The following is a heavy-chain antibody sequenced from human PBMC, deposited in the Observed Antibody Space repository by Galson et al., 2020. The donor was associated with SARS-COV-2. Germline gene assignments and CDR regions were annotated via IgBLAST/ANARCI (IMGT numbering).Heavy chain of an antibody. CDR2: IDHSGST. CDR1: GGTFNGYF. CDR3: ARGGSVNLAVDDY. V-gene: IGHV4-34*01. Sequence: SETLSLTCGVSGGTFNGYFWNWIRQPPGKGLEWIWEIDHSGSTNYNPSLKSRVTTTVDTTNNHFTLQLSTVTAADTAVYYCARGGSVNLAVDDYWGQGTLVTVSS. J-gene: IGHJ4*02. D-gene: IGHD4-17*01.